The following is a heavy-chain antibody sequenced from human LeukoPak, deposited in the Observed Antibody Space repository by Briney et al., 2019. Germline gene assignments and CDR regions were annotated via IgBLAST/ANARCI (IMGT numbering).Heavy chain of an antibody. CDR1: GGSISSYY. Sequence: SETLSLTCTVSGGSISSYYWSWIRQPAGKGLEWIGRIYTSGSTNYNPSLKSRVTMSVDTSKNQFSLKLSSVTAADTAVYYCARDPTVVVPAADGDYWGQGTLVTVSS. CDR3: ARDPTVVVPAADGDY. CDR2: IYTSGST. V-gene: IGHV4-4*07. D-gene: IGHD2-2*01. J-gene: IGHJ4*02.